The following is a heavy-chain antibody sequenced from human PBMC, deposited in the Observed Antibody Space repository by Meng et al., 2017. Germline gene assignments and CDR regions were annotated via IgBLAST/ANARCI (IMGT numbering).Heavy chain of an antibody. CDR3: ARDPVYGSGSYLVSPESYYYYYDMDV. Sequence: GESLKISCAASGFTFSSYAMHWVRQAPGKGLEWVAVISYDGSNKYYADSVKGRFTISRDNSKNTLYLQMNSLRAEDTAVYYCARDPVYGSGSYLVSPESYYYYYDMDVWGQGTTVTVSS. J-gene: IGHJ6*02. CDR1: GFTFSSYA. V-gene: IGHV3-30*04. CDR2: ISYDGSNK. D-gene: IGHD3-10*01.